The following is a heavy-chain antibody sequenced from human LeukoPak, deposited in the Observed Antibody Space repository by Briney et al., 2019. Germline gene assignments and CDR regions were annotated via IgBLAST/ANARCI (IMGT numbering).Heavy chain of an antibody. CDR1: GGSMRSRSYY. V-gene: IGHV4-39*01. Sequence: SETLSLTCTVSGGSMRSRSYYWGWIRQPPGKGPGWIGSIYYSGSTYYNASLKSRRTISVDTSKNQFSLKLNSGTAANTAVYFCARQVVAVAGTGYFDYRGRGTRVTVSS. CDR2: IYYSGST. CDR3: ARQVVAVAGTGYFDY. J-gene: IGHJ4*02. D-gene: IGHD6-19*01.